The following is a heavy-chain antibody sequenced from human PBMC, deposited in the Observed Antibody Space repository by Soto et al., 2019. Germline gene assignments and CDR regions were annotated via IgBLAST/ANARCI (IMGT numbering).Heavy chain of an antibody. CDR2: ISSSGSTI. CDR1: EFAFRDYH. CDR3: ARDDLVDY. V-gene: IGHV3-11*01. J-gene: IGHJ4*02. Sequence: PAGSVRQTGADSEFAFRDYHMSWIRQAPGKGLEWVSYISSSGSTIYYADSVKGRFTISRDNAKNSLYLQMNSLRAEDTAVYYCARDDLVDYWGQGTLVTVSS.